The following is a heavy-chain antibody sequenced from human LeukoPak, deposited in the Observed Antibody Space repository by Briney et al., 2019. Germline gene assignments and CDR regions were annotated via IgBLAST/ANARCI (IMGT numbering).Heavy chain of an antibody. CDR1: GFTFSSYG. D-gene: IGHD2-15*01. V-gene: IGHV3-30*18. J-gene: IGHJ5*02. Sequence: GRSLRLSCAASGFTFSSYGMHWVRQAPGKGLEWVAVISYDGSNKYYADSVKGRFTISRDNSKNTLYLQMNSLRAEDTAVYYCAKELGYCSGGSGYPWGQGTLVTVSS. CDR2: ISYDGSNK. CDR3: AKELGYCSGGSGYP.